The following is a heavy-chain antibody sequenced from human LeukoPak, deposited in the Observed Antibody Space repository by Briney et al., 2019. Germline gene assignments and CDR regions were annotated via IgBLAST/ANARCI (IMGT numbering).Heavy chain of an antibody. CDR2: FYYNGAT. Sequence: SETLTLTCTISGDSITSSHYYWGWIRQSPEKGLEWLGSFYYNGATYYNPSLSSRLTISEDTSKNQFSLKLSSVTAADTAVYYCARKYQRLGPRRSMLAWFDPWGQGTLVTVSS. D-gene: IGHD2-2*01. CDR3: ARKYQRLGPRRSMLAWFDP. J-gene: IGHJ5*02. CDR1: GDSITSSHYY. V-gene: IGHV4-39*07.